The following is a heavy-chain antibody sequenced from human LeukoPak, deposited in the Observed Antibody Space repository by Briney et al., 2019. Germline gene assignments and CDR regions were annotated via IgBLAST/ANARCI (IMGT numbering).Heavy chain of an antibody. CDR2: IGTAGDT. Sequence: PGGSLRLSCAASGFTFSSYDMHWVRQATGKGLEWVSAIGTAGDTYYPGSVKGRFTISRENAKNSLYLQMNSLRAEDTAVYYCARASPDYLGNYYYYGMDVWGQGTTVTVSS. V-gene: IGHV3-13*01. CDR1: GFTFSSYD. J-gene: IGHJ6*02. CDR3: ARASPDYLGNYYYYGMDV. D-gene: IGHD1-14*01.